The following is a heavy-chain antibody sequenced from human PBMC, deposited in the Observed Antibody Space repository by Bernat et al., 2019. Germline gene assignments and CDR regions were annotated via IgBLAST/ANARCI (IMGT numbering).Heavy chain of an antibody. CDR3: ARDFGFRETNCFNP. CDR2: INDGNGTT. V-gene: IGHV1-3*01. D-gene: IGHD3-10*01. Sequence: QVQLVQSGAEVKKPGASVKVSCKASGYTFTNYAMHWVRQAPGQRLEWIGWINDGNGTTKYSQTFQDRLPMTTATAASTAYKVLSSLRFQDTAVSYCARDFGFRETNCFNPCGQGTLVNVA. CDR1: GYTFTNYA. J-gene: IGHJ5*02.